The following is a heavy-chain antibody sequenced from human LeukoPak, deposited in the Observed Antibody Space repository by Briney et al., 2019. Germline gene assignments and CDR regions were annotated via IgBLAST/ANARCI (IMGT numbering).Heavy chain of an antibody. CDR1: GYTFTSYG. D-gene: IGHD3-16*02. J-gene: IGHJ4*02. Sequence: ASVKVSCKASGYTFTSYGISWVRQAPGQGLEWMGSISPYNGNTKYAEHLQGRVIMTTDTSTRTAYMELRSLRSHDTAVFYCARDQYDSVWGSYRLYFDYWGQGTLVTVSS. CDR3: ARDQYDSVWGSYRLYFDY. V-gene: IGHV1-18*04. CDR2: ISPYNGNT.